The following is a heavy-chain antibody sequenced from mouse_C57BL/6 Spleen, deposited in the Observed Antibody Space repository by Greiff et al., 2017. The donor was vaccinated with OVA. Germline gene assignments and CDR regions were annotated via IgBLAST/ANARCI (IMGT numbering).Heavy chain of an antibody. CDR1: GYTFTDYE. CDR2: IDPETGGT. J-gene: IGHJ2*01. D-gene: IGHD2-4*01. Sequence: QVQLQQSGAELVRPGASVTLSCKASGYTFTDYEMHWVKQTPVHGLEWIGAIDPETGGTAYNQKFKGKAILTADKSSSTAYMELRSLTSEDSAVYYCTRSDYDTYYFDYWGQGTTLTVSS. V-gene: IGHV1-15*01. CDR3: TRSDYDTYYFDY.